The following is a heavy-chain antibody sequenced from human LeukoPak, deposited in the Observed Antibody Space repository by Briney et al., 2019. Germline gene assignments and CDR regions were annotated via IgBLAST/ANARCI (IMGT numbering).Heavy chain of an antibody. CDR3: ARQDPCSGGSCYSGVEDY. D-gene: IGHD2-15*01. Sequence: GESLKISCKGSGYSFTSYWIGWVRQMPRKGLEWMGIIYPGDSDTGYSPSFQGQVTISADKSISTAYLQWSSLKASDTAMYYCARQDPCSGGSCYSGVEDYWGQGTLVTVSS. V-gene: IGHV5-51*01. CDR2: IYPGDSDT. CDR1: GYSFTSYW. J-gene: IGHJ4*02.